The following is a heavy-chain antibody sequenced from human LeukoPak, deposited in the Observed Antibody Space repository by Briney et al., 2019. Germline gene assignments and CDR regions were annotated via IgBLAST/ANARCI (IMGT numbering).Heavy chain of an antibody. Sequence: ASVKVSWKASGYTFTSYDINWVRQATGQGLEWMGWMNPNRGNTGYAQKFQGRGTMTRNTSISTAYIELSSLRSEDTAVYSCARVRYYYDSSGYYFPDYWGPGTLVTVSS. CDR2: MNPNRGNT. CDR3: ARVRYYYDSSGYYFPDY. J-gene: IGHJ4*02. D-gene: IGHD3-22*01. CDR1: GYTFTSYD. V-gene: IGHV1-8*01.